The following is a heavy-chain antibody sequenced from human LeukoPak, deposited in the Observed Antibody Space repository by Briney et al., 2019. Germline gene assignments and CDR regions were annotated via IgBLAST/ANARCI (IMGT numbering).Heavy chain of an antibody. V-gene: IGHV4-30-2*01. J-gene: IGHJ4*02. D-gene: IGHD3-16*02. Sequence: SETLSLTCAVSGDSISSDGYSWSWIRQPPGKGLESIGYIYHSGSTYYNPSLKSRVTISLDRSKNQFSLKVTSVTAADTAMYYCARSHDHLWGNYPDYWGQGTLVTVSS. CDR3: ARSHDHLWGNYPDY. CDR2: IYHSGST. CDR1: GDSISSDGYS.